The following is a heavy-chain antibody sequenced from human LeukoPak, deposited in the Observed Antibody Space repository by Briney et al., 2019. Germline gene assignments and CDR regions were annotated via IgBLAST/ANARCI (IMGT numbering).Heavy chain of an antibody. CDR1: EYTFTGYY. CDR3: ARVRGYSYGALDY. CDR2: INPNSGGT. Sequence: ASVKVSCKASEYTFTGYYIHWVRQAPGQGLEWMGWINPNSGGTNYAQKFQGRVTMTRDTSISTAYMELSRLRSDDTAVYYCARVRGYSYGALDYWGQGTLVTVSS. J-gene: IGHJ4*02. V-gene: IGHV1-2*02. D-gene: IGHD5-18*01.